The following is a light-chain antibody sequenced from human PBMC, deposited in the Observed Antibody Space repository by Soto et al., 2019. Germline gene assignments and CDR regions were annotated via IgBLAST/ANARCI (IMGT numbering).Light chain of an antibody. V-gene: IGKV3-20*01. J-gene: IGKJ1*01. CDR3: QQYDTSPRT. Sequence: EIVLTQSPGTLSLSPGERATLSCRASQSVSSNYLAWYQQKRGQAPRLLIYGASSRATGIPTTFSGSGSGTAFTLTISRLEPEDFAVYYCQQYDTSPRTFGQGTKVEI. CDR1: QSVSSNY. CDR2: GAS.